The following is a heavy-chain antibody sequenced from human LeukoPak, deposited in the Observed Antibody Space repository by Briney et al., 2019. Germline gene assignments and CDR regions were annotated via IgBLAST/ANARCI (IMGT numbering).Heavy chain of an antibody. V-gene: IGHV3-53*01. CDR2: IYSGGST. CDR3: ARDPDYYDSSGYSR. Sequence: GGSLRLSCAASGFTVSSNYMSWVRQAPGKGLGWVSVIYSGGSTYYADSVKGRFTISRDNSKNTLYLQMNSLRAEDTAVYYSARDPDYYDSSGYSRWGQGTLVTVSS. D-gene: IGHD3-22*01. J-gene: IGHJ4*02. CDR1: GFTVSSNY.